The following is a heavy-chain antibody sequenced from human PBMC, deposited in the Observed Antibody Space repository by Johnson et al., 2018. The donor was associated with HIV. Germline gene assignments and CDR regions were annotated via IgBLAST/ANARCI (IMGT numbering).Heavy chain of an antibody. CDR1: GFTFSSYA. CDR3: SREVYQMTAFDI. CDR2: IWYDGLNK. V-gene: IGHV3-33*08. J-gene: IGHJ3*02. D-gene: IGHD2-2*01. Sequence: QVQLVESGGGVVQPGRSLRLSCAASGFTFSSYAMHWVRQAPGKGLEWVAVIWYDGLNKYYADSVNGRFTISRDNSKNTLYLQINSLKTDDTGVYYGSREVYQMTAFDIWGQGTVVTVSS.